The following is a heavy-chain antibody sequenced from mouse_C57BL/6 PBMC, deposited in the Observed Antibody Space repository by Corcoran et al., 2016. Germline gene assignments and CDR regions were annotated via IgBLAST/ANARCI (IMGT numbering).Heavy chain of an antibody. CDR2: IFPGSGST. CDR3: AEDYLFDY. D-gene: IGHD2-4*01. V-gene: IGHV1-75*01. J-gene: IGHJ2*01. CDR1: GYTCTDYY. Sequence: QVQLQQSGPELVRPGASGKISCKAAGYTCTDYYINWVKQRPGQGLEWIGWIFPGSGSTYYNEKFKGKATLTVDKSSSTAYMLLSSLTSEDSAVYFCAEDYLFDYWGQGTTLTVSS.